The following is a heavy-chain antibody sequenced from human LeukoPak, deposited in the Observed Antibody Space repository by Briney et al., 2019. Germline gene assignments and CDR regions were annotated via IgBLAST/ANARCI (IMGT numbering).Heavy chain of an antibody. CDR3: ANWAYCGGDCYSEY. J-gene: IGHJ4*02. Sequence: GGSLRLSCAASGFTFSSYGMHWVRQAPGKGLEWVAVISYDGSNKYYADSVKGRFTISRDNSKNTLYLQMNSLRAEDTAVYYCANWAYCGGDCYSEYWGQGTLVTVSS. D-gene: IGHD2-21*02. V-gene: IGHV3-30*18. CDR2: ISYDGSNK. CDR1: GFTFSSYG.